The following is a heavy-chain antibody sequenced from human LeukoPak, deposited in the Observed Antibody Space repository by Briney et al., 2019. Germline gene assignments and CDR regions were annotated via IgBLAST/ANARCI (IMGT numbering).Heavy chain of an antibody. Sequence: GASVKVSCKASGYTFTSYGISWVRQAPGQELEWMGWISAYNGNTNYAQRLQGRVTMTTDTSTSTAYMELRSLRSDDTAVYYCARDLDCSSTSCYDYWGQGTLVTVSS. CDR2: ISAYNGNT. D-gene: IGHD2-2*01. V-gene: IGHV1-18*01. J-gene: IGHJ4*02. CDR1: GYTFTSYG. CDR3: ARDLDCSSTSCYDY.